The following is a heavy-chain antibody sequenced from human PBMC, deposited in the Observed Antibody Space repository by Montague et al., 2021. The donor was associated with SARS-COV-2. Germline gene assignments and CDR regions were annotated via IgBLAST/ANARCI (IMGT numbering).Heavy chain of an antibody. J-gene: IGHJ5*02. CDR1: GGSISSDY. Sequence: SETLSLTCTVSGGSISSDYWSWIRQSPGKGLEWIGYIYYRGTTNYNPSLKRRVTLSVDTSKNQFSLKLISVTAADTAVYFCAGEDRWNWFDPWGQGVLVTVSS. CDR3: AGEDRWNWFDP. V-gene: IGHV4-59*01. D-gene: IGHD5-24*01. CDR2: IYYRGTT.